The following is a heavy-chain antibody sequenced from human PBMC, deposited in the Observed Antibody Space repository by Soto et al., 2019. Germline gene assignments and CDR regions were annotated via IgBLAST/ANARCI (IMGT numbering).Heavy chain of an antibody. CDR2: IYWDDDK. Sequence: QITLKESGPTLVKPTQTLTLTCTFSGFSLSTSGVGVGWIRQPPGKALEWLALIYWDDDKRYSPSLKSRLTSAKNPPNTQFVLTMTNMDPVDTATYYCAHIPPQYSSSWYYFDYWGPGTLVTVSS. CDR1: GFSLSTSGVG. D-gene: IGHD6-13*01. CDR3: AHIPPQYSSSWYYFDY. J-gene: IGHJ4*02. V-gene: IGHV2-5*02.